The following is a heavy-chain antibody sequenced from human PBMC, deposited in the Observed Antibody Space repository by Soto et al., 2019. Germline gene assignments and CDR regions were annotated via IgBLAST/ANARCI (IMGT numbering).Heavy chain of an antibody. V-gene: IGHV4-34*01. D-gene: IGHD6-19*01. CDR1: GGSFSGYY. Sequence: SETLSLTCAVYGGSFSGYYWSWVRQPPGKGLEWIGEINHSGSTNYNPSLKSRVTISVDTSKNQFSLKLSSVTAADTAVYYCARPTRQWLGLRYYYGMDVWGQGTTVTVSS. J-gene: IGHJ6*02. CDR3: ARPTRQWLGLRYYYGMDV. CDR2: INHSGST.